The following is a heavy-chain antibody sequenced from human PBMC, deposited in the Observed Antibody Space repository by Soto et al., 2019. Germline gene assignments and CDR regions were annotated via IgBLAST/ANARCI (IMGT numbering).Heavy chain of an antibody. CDR3: ARPYVQVAVNDAFDM. CDR2: IGTHADTT. V-gene: IGHV3-23*01. D-gene: IGHD3-16*01. J-gene: IGHJ3*02. CDR1: GFTFSTYA. Sequence: EVQLLESGGGLVQPGGSLRLSCAASGFTFSTYALTWVRQASGKGLEWVSSIGTHADTTYYVDYEKGRFSISRDNSKNTVYLQMSSLSAEDTSVYYCARPYVQVAVNDAFDMWGRGTMVTVSS.